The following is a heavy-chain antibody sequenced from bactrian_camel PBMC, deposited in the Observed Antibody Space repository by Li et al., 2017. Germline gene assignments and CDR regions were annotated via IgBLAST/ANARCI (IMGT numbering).Heavy chain of an antibody. V-gene: IGHV3S53*01. CDR3: AADGTPREVRNGRCWGNY. J-gene: IGHJ4*01. CDR2: IFTRSGST. CDR1: GYIYSNNC. Sequence: HVQLVESGGGSVQAGGSLRLSCEGSGYIYSNNCMGWFRQVPGRKREGVATIFTRSGSTYYADSVKGRFTISQDNAKKSVYLQMNNLKPEDTAMYYCAADGTPREVRNGRCWGNYRGQGTQVTVS. D-gene: IGHD1*01.